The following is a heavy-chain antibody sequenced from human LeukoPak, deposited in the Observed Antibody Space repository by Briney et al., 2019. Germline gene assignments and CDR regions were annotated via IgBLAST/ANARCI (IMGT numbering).Heavy chain of an antibody. D-gene: IGHD1-14*01. CDR2: IKYDESEK. Sequence: GGSLRLSCVASGFSFRSYWMNWVRQAPGKGLEWVASIKYDESEKYSVGGRFTISRDNAKNSLYLQIDSLRAGGTAMYYCARDGYEPGLYFDYWGQGTLVTASS. V-gene: IGHV3-7*03. CDR3: ARDGYEPGLYFDY. J-gene: IGHJ4*02. CDR1: GFSFRSYW.